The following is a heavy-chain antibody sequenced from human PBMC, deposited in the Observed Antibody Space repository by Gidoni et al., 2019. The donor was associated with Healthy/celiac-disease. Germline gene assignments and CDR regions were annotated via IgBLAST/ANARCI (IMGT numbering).Heavy chain of an antibody. J-gene: IGHJ4*02. Sequence: EVQLLESGGGLVQPGGSLRLSCAASGFTFSSYAMSWVRQAPGKGLEWVSAISGSGGSTYYADSVKGRFTISRDNSKNTLYLQMNSLRAEDTAVYYCAKHILGWEMATFDFDYWGQGTLVTVSS. CDR3: AKHILGWEMATFDFDY. CDR2: ISGSGGST. D-gene: IGHD3-3*01. CDR1: GFTFSSYA. V-gene: IGHV3-23*01.